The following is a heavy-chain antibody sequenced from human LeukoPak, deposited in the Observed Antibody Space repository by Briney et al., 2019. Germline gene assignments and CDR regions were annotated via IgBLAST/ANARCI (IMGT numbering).Heavy chain of an antibody. D-gene: IGHD6-19*01. Sequence: ASVKVSCKASGYTFTSYGISWVRQAPGQGLEWMGIINPSGGSTSYAQRFQGRVTMTRDTSTSTVYMELSSLRSEDTAVYYCARGLKAGICDYWGQGTLVTVSS. CDR2: INPSGGST. J-gene: IGHJ4*02. V-gene: IGHV1-46*01. CDR3: ARGLKAGICDY. CDR1: GYTFTSYG.